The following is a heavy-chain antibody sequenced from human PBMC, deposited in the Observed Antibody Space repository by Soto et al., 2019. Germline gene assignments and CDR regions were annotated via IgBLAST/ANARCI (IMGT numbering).Heavy chain of an antibody. CDR2: IIPILGIA. V-gene: IGHV1-69*08. Sequence: QVQLVQSGAEVKKPGSSVKVSCKASGGTFSSYTISWLRQAPGQGLEWMGRIIPILGIANYAQKFQGRVTITADKSTSTAYMELSSLRSEDTAVYYCARDVMITFGGVTSRGAFDIWGQGTMVTVSS. CDR1: GGTFSSYT. J-gene: IGHJ3*02. D-gene: IGHD3-16*01. CDR3: ARDVMITFGGVTSRGAFDI.